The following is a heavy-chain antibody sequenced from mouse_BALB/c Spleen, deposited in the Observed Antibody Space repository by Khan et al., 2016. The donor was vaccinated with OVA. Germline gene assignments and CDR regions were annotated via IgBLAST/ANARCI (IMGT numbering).Heavy chain of an antibody. Sequence: EVQLQESGPELMKPGASVKISCKASGYSFTSYYIHWVMQRHGESLEWIGYIDPFSGGSTYNQKFKVKATLTVDKSSSTAYIHLRNLTSEDSAVYYCTRHGYVAWFTNWGQGTLVTVSA. CDR3: TRHGYVAWFTN. CDR1: GYSFTSYY. V-gene: IGHV1-31*01. D-gene: IGHD2-2*01. J-gene: IGHJ3*01. CDR2: IDPFSGGS.